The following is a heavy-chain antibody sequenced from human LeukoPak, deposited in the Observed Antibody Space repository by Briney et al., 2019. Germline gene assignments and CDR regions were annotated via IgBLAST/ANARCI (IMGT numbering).Heavy chain of an antibody. V-gene: IGHV3-21*04. J-gene: IGHJ5*01. Sequence: GGSLRLSCVASGFTFSRYSMNWVRQAPGKGLEWVSSVDSSGDYIYYADSVKGRFTISRDNSNNTLYLQMNSLRAEDTAVYYCAKAAGYYSNWFDFWGQGTLVTVSS. CDR1: GFTFSRYS. D-gene: IGHD3-10*01. CDR3: AKAAGYYSNWFDF. CDR2: VDSSGDYI.